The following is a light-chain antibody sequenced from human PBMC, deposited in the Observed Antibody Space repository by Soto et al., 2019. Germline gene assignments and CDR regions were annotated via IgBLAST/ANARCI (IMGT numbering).Light chain of an antibody. J-gene: IGLJ1*01. V-gene: IGLV2-23*02. Sequence: QSLLTLPASGSGAPLRALTITSTETSSNVGSYKLVPWYQQHPGKAPKLMSFEVNNRPSGVSNRFSGSKSGNTASLTISGLKFEDEADYYCCSSGGSPTYVFGTETKVTV. CDR2: EVN. CDR1: SSNVGSYKL. CDR3: CSSGGSPTYV.